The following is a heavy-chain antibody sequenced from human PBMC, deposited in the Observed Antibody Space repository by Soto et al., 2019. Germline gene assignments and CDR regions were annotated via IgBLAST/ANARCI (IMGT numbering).Heavy chain of an antibody. Sequence: QVQLVQSGAEVKKPGSSVKVSCKASGGTFSSYAISWVRQAPGQGLEWMGGIIPIFGTANYAQKFQGRVTMTRDTSISTAYMELSRLRSDDTAVYYCARFEYSSSAPDYWGQGTLVTVSS. D-gene: IGHD6-6*01. CDR2: IIPIFGTA. CDR3: ARFEYSSSAPDY. J-gene: IGHJ4*02. V-gene: IGHV1-69*06. CDR1: GGTFSSYA.